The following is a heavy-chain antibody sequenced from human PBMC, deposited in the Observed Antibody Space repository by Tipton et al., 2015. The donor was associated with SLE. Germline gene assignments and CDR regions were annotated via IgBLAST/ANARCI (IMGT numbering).Heavy chain of an antibody. D-gene: IGHD2-2*01. V-gene: IGHV4-31*03. CDR1: GGSISSGDYY. CDR3: AREVGEGTLDH. CDR2: IHYSGST. Sequence: TLSLTCTVSGGSISSGDYYWSWIRQYPGKGLEWIGYIHYSGSTNYNPSLKSRVTISVDRSENQFSLKLSSVTAADTAVYYCAREVGEGTLDHWGLGTLVTVSS. J-gene: IGHJ4*02.